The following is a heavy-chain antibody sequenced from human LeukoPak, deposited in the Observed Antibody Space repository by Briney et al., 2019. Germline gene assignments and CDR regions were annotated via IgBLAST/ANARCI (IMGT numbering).Heavy chain of an antibody. D-gene: IGHD3-3*01. J-gene: IGHJ3*02. CDR3: ARASGDGTNLRFLEWLSISSAFDI. CDR1: GGSISSGNY. CDR2: IFHTGST. Sequence: SETLSLTCTVSGGSISSGNYWGWIRQPPGKGLEWIGSIFHTGSTYYNLSLKSRVTISVDTSKNQFSLRLSSVTAADTAVYYCARASGDGTNLRFLEWLSISSAFDIWGQGTMVTVSS. V-gene: IGHV4-38-2*02.